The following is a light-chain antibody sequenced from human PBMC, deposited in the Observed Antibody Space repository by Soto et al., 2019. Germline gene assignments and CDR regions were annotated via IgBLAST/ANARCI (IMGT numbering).Light chain of an antibody. CDR2: GAS. J-gene: IGKJ1*01. CDR3: QQYNNWPPDRT. V-gene: IGKV3-15*01. CDR1: QSVSSN. Sequence: EIVMTQSPATLSVSPGERATLSCMASQSVSSNLAWYQQKPGQAPRLLIYGASTRATGIPARFSGSGSGKEFTLTISSLQSEDFAIYFCQQYNNWPPDRTFGQGTKVEIK.